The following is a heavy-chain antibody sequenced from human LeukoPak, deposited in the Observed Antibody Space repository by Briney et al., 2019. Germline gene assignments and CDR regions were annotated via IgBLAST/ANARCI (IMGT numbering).Heavy chain of an antibody. Sequence: PGGSLRLSCVASGFTLSSYWMSWVRQAPGKGLEWVANIDGDGSTEAYVDSLKGRFTISRDNAKNSLYLQMNNLGVEDTAVYYCARGGAAFAESVYWGQGTLVTVSS. CDR1: GFTLSSYW. V-gene: IGHV3-7*01. CDR2: IDGDGSTE. CDR3: ARGGAAFAESVY. J-gene: IGHJ4*02. D-gene: IGHD3-3*01.